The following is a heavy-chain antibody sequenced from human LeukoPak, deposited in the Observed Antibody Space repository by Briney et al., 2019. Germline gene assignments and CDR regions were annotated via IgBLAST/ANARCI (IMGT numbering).Heavy chain of an antibody. J-gene: IGHJ4*02. CDR1: GFTVSSNY. D-gene: IGHD6-19*01. CDR3: ARGPAVAGSVDY. V-gene: IGHV3-53*01. CDR2: IYSGGST. Sequence: GGSLRLSCAASGFTVSSNYMSWVRQAPGKGLEWVSVIYSGGSTYYAGSVKGRFTISRDNSKNTLYLQMNSLRAEDTAVYYCARGPAVAGSVDYWGQGTLVTVSS.